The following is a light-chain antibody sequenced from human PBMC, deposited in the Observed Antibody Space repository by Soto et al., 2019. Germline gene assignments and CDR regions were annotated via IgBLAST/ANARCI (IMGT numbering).Light chain of an antibody. CDR2: AAY. CDR1: QVSRNY. CDR3: LQQNSYPLT. J-gene: IGKJ4*01. V-gene: IGKV1-17*01. Sequence: DIQMTQSPSSLSASVGDRVTINCRASQVSRNYLGWYQQTPGKAPKRLIYAAYSLQSGVQSRFSGSGYGTEFTLTSSSLQPEDFATYYGLQQNSYPLTFGGGTKVEIK.